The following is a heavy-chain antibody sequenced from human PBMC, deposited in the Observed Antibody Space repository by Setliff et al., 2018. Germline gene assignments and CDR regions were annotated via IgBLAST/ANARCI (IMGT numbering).Heavy chain of an antibody. CDR1: GYIFTRYR. V-gene: IGHV1-18*01. J-gene: IGHJ4*01. CDR2: ISTRNDDT. Sequence: ASVKVSCKASGYIFTRYRITWVRQSPGQGLEWMGWISTRNDDTGYAQKFKGRVTLTTDTSTNTAYMELRSLRSDDTAVYYCARRSGDRGMTTGWPDDFDYWGRGTLVTGSS. D-gene: IGHD4-17*01. CDR3: ARRSGDRGMTTGWPDDFDY.